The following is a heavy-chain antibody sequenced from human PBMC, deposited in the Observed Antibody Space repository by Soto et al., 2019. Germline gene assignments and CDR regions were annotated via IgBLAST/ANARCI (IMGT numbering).Heavy chain of an antibody. CDR2: IYSGGST. CDR3: ARDMRFGELFDFYYGMDV. D-gene: IGHD3-10*01. J-gene: IGHJ6*02. V-gene: IGHV3-53*01. Sequence: EVQLVESGGGLIQPGGYLRLSCAASGFTVSSNYMSWVRQAPGKGLEWVSVIYSGGSTYYADSVKGRFTISRDNSKHTLYLHMNSLRAEDTAVYYCARDMRFGELFDFYYGMDVWGQGTTVTVSS. CDR1: GFTVSSNY.